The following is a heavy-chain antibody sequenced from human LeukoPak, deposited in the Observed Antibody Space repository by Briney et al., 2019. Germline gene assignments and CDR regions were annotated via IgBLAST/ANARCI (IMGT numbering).Heavy chain of an antibody. Sequence: GGSLRLSCAASAFTFSNYGMHWVRQAPGKGLEWVSFVRFDGSNEYYADSVKGRFTISRDNSKNTLYLQMNSLRAEDTAVYYCAKGHLIPADPVDYWGQGTLVTVSS. D-gene: IGHD6-13*01. J-gene: IGHJ4*02. CDR3: AKGHLIPADPVDY. CDR1: AFTFSNYG. V-gene: IGHV3-30*02. CDR2: VRFDGSNE.